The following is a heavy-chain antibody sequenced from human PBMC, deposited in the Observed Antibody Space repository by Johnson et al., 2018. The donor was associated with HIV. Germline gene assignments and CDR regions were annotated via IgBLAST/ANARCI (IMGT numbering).Heavy chain of an antibody. V-gene: IGHV3-30*19. Sequence: QVQLVESGGGVVQPGGSLRLSCAASGFTFSSYWMSWVRQAPGKGLEWVTVISYDGKNKYYTDSVKGRFTISRDNSKSTLFLLMNSLRAEDTAVYYCARSLCGGDCFSDAFDIWGQGTMVPVSS. D-gene: IGHD2-21*02. CDR2: ISYDGKNK. CDR1: GFTFSSYW. J-gene: IGHJ3*02. CDR3: ARSLCGGDCFSDAFDI.